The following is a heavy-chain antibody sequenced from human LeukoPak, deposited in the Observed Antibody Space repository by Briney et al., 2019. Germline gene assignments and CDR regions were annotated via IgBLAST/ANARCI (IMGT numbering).Heavy chain of an antibody. CDR3: ARGPPLFDP. CDR1: GFTFSSYT. V-gene: IGHV3-48*04. Sequence: GGSLRLSCAASGFTFSSYTMNWVRQAPGKGLEWVSYIDLSGSTLYYLESVKGRFAISRDNAKNSLYLQMNSLRAEDTAVYYCARGPPLFDPWGQGTLVAVSS. CDR2: IDLSGSTL. J-gene: IGHJ5*02.